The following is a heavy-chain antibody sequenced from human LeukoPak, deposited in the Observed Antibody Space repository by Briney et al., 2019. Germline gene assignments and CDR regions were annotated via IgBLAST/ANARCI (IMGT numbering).Heavy chain of an antibody. CDR2: ISYDGSNK. Sequence: GRSLRLSCAASGFTFSSYGMHWVRQAPGKGLEWVAVISYDGSNKYYADSVKGRFTISRDNSKNTLYLQMNSLRAEDTAVYYCAKDHYMTIVWYYYGMDVWGQGTTVTVSS. J-gene: IGHJ6*02. D-gene: IGHD4-11*01. CDR1: GFTFSSYG. CDR3: AKDHYMTIVWYYYGMDV. V-gene: IGHV3-30*18.